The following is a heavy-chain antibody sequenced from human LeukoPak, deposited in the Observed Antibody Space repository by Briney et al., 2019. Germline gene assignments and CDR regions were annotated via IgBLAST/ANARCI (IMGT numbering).Heavy chain of an antibody. D-gene: IGHD3-22*01. V-gene: IGHV1-46*01. CDR1: GYTFTSYY. Sequence: ASVKVSCKASGYTFTSYYMHWVRQAPGQGLEWMGIINPSGGSTSYAQKFQGRVTMTRDMSTSTVYMELSRLRSDDTAVYYCARDEGDLSWLLLPDYWGQGTLVTVSS. J-gene: IGHJ4*02. CDR2: INPSGGST. CDR3: ARDEGDLSWLLLPDY.